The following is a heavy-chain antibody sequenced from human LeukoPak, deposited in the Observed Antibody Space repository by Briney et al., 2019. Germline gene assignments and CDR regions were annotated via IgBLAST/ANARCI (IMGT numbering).Heavy chain of an antibody. CDR2: ITRSSTTI. D-gene: IGHD4-23*01. CDR1: GFNFSIYS. J-gene: IGHJ4*02. CDR3: ARDQDDYGGNSPLGY. Sequence: GGSLRLSCAASGFNFSIYSMNWVRQAPGKGLEWVSYITRSSTTIYYADSVKGRFTISRDNAKNSLYLQMNSLRAEDTAVYYCARDQDDYGGNSPLGYWGQGTLVTVSS. V-gene: IGHV3-48*01.